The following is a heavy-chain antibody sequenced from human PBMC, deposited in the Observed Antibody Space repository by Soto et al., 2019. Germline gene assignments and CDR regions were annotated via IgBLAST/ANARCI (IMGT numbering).Heavy chain of an antibody. V-gene: IGHV1-69*04. Sequence: QVQLVQSGAEVKKPGSSVKVSCKAPRGLFSSYVFNWVRQAPGQGLEWMGGDNPILNIADHAQKFHGRVKITADASTGTVYMELSSLRSDDTATYFCARYRHCSGDICNYYYIMDLWGQGTTITVSS. J-gene: IGHJ6*02. CDR1: RGLFSSYV. CDR2: DNPILNIA. D-gene: IGHD2-15*01. CDR3: ARYRHCSGDICNYYYIMDL.